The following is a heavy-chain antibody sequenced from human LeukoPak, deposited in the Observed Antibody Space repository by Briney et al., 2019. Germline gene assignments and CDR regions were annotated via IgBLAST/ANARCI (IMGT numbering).Heavy chain of an antibody. J-gene: IGHJ3*02. V-gene: IGHV3-30*18. CDR3: AKLYVLSTTVEAFDI. Sequence: GGSLRLSCAASGFTFSSYWMSWVRQAPGKGLEWVAVISYDGSNKYYADSVKGRFTISRDNSKNTLYLQMNSLRAEDTAVYYCAKLYVLSTTVEAFDIWGQGTMVTVSS. CDR2: ISYDGSNK. CDR1: GFTFSSYW. D-gene: IGHD4-23*01.